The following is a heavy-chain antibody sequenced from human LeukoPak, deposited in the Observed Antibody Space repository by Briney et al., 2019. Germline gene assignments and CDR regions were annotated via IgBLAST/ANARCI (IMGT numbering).Heavy chain of an antibody. CDR3: ASERTVTPWYFDY. J-gene: IGHJ4*02. D-gene: IGHD4-17*01. Sequence: SVKVSCKASGGTFSSYAISWVRQAPGQGLEWMGGIIPIFGTANYAQKFQGRVTITTDESTSTAYMELSSLRSEDTAVYYCASERTVTPWYFDYWGQGTLVTVSS. CDR2: IIPIFGTA. V-gene: IGHV1-69*05. CDR1: GGTFSSYA.